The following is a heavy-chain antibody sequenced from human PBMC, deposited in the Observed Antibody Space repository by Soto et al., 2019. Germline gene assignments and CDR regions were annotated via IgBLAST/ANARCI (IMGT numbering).Heavy chain of an antibody. D-gene: IGHD3-16*01. Sequence: GGSLRLSCAASGFTVSSNYMSWVRQAPGKRLEWVSVIYSGGRTYYADSVKGRFTISRDNSKNTLYLQMNSLIAEDTAVYYCARDGILRGFRSYGMDVWGQGTTVTVSS. CDR1: GFTVSSNY. CDR2: IYSGGRT. CDR3: ARDGILRGFRSYGMDV. V-gene: IGHV3-53*01. J-gene: IGHJ6*02.